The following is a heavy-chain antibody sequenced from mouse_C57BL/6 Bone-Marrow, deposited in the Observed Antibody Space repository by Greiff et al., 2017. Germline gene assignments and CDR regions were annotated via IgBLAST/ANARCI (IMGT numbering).Heavy chain of an antibody. CDR1: GYTFTDYE. V-gene: IGHV1-15*01. J-gene: IGHJ3*01. Sequence: VLLVESGAELVRPGASVTLSCKASGYTFTDYEMHWVKQTPVHGLEWIGAIDPETGGTAYNQKFKGKAILTADKSSSTAYLQLSSLTSEDTAVYYCTTYIYDGDYWFAYWGQGTLVTVSA. D-gene: IGHD2-3*01. CDR2: IDPETGGT. CDR3: TTYIYDGDYWFAY.